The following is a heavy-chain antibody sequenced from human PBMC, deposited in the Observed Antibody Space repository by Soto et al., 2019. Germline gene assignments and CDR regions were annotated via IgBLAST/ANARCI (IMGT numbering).Heavy chain of an antibody. CDR2: INAGNGNT. CDR3: ARGVSGSWYIHTYPFDY. CDR1: GYTFTSYA. D-gene: IGHD6-13*01. J-gene: IGHJ4*02. V-gene: IGHV1-3*01. Sequence: ASVKVSCKASGYTFTSYAMHWVRQAPGQRLEWMGWINAGNGNTKYSQKFQGRVTITRDTSASTAYMELSSLRSEDTAVYYCARGVSGSWYIHTYPFDYWGQGTQVTVSS.